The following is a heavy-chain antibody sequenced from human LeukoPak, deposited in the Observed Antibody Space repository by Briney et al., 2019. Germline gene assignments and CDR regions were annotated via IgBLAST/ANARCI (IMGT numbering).Heavy chain of an antibody. V-gene: IGHV4-59*01. CDR2: IYYSGST. D-gene: IGHD3-16*01. CDR1: GGSISSYY. J-gene: IGHJ6*03. Sequence: SETLSLTCTVSGGSISSYYWSWIRQPPGKGLEWIGYIYYSGSTNYNPSLKSRVTISVDTSKNPFSLKLSSVTAADTAVYYCASLTGYYYMDVWGKGTTVTVSS. CDR3: ASLTGYYYMDV.